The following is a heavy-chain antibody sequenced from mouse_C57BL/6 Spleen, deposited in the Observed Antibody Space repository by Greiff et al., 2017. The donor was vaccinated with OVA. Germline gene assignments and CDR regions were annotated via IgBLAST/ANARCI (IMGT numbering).Heavy chain of an antibody. CDR3: ARDRGTGFAY. CDR2: ISYDGSN. CDR1: GYSITSGYY. D-gene: IGHD3-1*01. V-gene: IGHV3-6*01. J-gene: IGHJ3*01. Sequence: EVKLMESGPGLVKPSQSLSLTCSVTGYSITSGYYWNWIRQFPGNKLEWMGYISYDGSNNYNPSLKNRISITRDTSKNKFFLKLNSVTTEDTATYYCARDRGTGFAYWGQGTLVTVSA.